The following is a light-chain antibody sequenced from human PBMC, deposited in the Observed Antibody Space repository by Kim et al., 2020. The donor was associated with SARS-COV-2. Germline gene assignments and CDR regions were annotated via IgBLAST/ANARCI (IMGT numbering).Light chain of an antibody. Sequence: EIVLTQSPGTLSMSPGERATLSCRASQTVNYNYLAWYQHKPGQAPRLLIHDASSRATGIPDRFSGSGSGTDFTLTISRLEPEDVAVYYCQKYGRSAAFGQGTKVDNK. CDR3: QKYGRSAA. J-gene: IGKJ1*01. CDR1: QTVNYNY. V-gene: IGKV3-20*01. CDR2: DAS.